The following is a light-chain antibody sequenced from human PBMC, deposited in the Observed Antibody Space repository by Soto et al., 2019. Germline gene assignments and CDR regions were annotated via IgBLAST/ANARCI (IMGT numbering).Light chain of an antibody. Sequence: EIVMTQSPATLSVSPGERATLSCRASQSVSSNLAWYQQKPGQAPRLLIYGASTRATGIPARFSGSGSGTEFTLTISSLQSEDFAVYSCQQYNNWPPEGVAFGPGTKVDIK. CDR3: QQYNNWPPEGVA. CDR1: QSVSSN. V-gene: IGKV3-15*01. J-gene: IGKJ3*01. CDR2: GAS.